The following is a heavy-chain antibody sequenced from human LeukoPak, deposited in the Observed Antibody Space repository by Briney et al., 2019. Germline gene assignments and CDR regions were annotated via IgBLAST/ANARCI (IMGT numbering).Heavy chain of an antibody. CDR1: GGSFSGYY. V-gene: IGHV4-34*01. CDR2: INHSGST. D-gene: IGHD6-19*01. CDR3: ATSGYSSGWYRARPFDY. Sequence: SETLSLTCAVYGGSFSGYYWSWIRQPPVKGLEWIGEINHSGSTNYNPSLKSRVTISVDTSKNQFSLKLSSVTAADTAVYYCATSGYSSGWYRARPFDYWGQGTLVTVSS. J-gene: IGHJ4*02.